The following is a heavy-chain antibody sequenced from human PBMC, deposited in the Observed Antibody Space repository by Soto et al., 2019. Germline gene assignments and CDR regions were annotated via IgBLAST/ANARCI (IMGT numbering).Heavy chain of an antibody. CDR3: ATIQLWLQHYYGMDV. V-gene: IGHV1-24*01. CDR2: FDPEDGET. J-gene: IGHJ6*02. CDR1: GYTLTELS. D-gene: IGHD5-18*01. Sequence: ASVKVSCKVSGYTLTELSMHWVRQAPGKGLEWMGGFDPEDGETIYAQKFQGRVTMTEDTSTDTAYMELSSLRSEDAAVYYCATIQLWLQHYYGMDVWGQGTTVTVSS.